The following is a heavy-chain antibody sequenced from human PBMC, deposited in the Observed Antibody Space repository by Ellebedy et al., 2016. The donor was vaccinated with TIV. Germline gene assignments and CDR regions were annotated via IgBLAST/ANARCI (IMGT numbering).Heavy chain of an antibody. Sequence: PGGSLRLSCVASGFSFKNYAMHWVRQVPGKGLEWVSGINWNSGRKDYVDSVKGRFSISRDNGKRSLYLVMKSLRLEDTALYFCARASISSLRSCMDFWGQGTAVTVSS. CDR3: ARASISSLRSCMDF. D-gene: IGHD2-15*01. CDR1: GFSFKNYA. V-gene: IGHV3-9*01. CDR2: INWNSGRK. J-gene: IGHJ6*02.